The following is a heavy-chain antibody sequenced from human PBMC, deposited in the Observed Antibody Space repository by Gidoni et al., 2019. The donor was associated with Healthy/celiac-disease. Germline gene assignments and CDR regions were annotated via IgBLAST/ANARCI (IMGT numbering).Heavy chain of an antibody. V-gene: IGHV4-39*01. D-gene: IGHD2-15*01. CDR1: GGSISSSSYY. Sequence: QLQLQESGPGLVKPSETLSLTCTVSGGSISSSSYYWGWIRQPPGKGLEWIGSIYYSGSTYYNQSLKSRVTISVDTSKNQFSLKLSSVTAADTAVYYCARFELGYCSGGSCASDAFDIWGQGTMVTVSS. CDR2: IYYSGST. CDR3: ARFELGYCSGGSCASDAFDI. J-gene: IGHJ3*02.